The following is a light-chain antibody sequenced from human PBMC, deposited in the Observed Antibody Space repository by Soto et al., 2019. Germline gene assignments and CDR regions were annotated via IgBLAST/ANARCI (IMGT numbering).Light chain of an antibody. Sequence: DIQLTQSPPSLSATVGYRVTIACRAGQTIDSYLNWFQQKPGMAPKLLIYAASKLQSGVPSRFRGSGSGTDFTLTIDTLQPDDFASYYCQQTRSGITFGQGTRLEIK. CDR2: AAS. CDR1: QTIDSY. CDR3: QQTRSGIT. J-gene: IGKJ5*01. V-gene: IGKV1-39*01.